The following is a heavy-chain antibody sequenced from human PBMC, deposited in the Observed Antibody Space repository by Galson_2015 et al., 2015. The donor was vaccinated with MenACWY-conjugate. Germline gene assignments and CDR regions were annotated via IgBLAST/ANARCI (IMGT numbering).Heavy chain of an antibody. D-gene: IGHD2-15*01. V-gene: IGHV4-39*01. J-gene: IGHJ6*03. CDR2: IYYTGST. Sequence: SIYYTGSTYYSPSLKSRLTISVDTSKNQFTLRLSSVTAADTAVYFCARHPQQFHYCSGGNCYYHYYMDVWGRGTTVTVSS. CDR3: ARHPQQFHYCSGGNCYYHYYMDV.